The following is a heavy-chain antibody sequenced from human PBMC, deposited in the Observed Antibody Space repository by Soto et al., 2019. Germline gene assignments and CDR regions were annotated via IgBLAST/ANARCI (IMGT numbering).Heavy chain of an antibody. V-gene: IGHV1-69*12. CDR3: ARDEGYCSGGSCYWFDP. Sequence: QVQLVQSGAEVKKPGSSVKVSCKASGGTFSSYAISWVRQAPGQGLEWMGGIIPIFGTANYAQKFQGRVTITADESTSTADMELSSLRSEDTAVYYCARDEGYCSGGSCYWFDPWGQGTLVTVSS. CDR2: IIPIFGTA. CDR1: GGTFSSYA. J-gene: IGHJ5*02. D-gene: IGHD2-15*01.